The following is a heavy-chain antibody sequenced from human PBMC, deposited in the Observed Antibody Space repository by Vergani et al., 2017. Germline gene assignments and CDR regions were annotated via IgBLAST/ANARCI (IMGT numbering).Heavy chain of an antibody. D-gene: IGHD3-9*01. CDR2: IYHSGGD. Sequence: QLHLQESGPGLVKPSETLSLTCTVSGCSITSCSYHWGWIRQPPGKGLEWIGNIYHSGGDYYNPSLNGQVTISVDTSNNHFSLEVTSMTAADTAIYFCARTESFILRYCHWALWGQGALVTVSS. CDR1: GCSITSCSYH. CDR3: ARTESFILRYCHWAL. V-gene: IGHV4-39*01. J-gene: IGHJ4*02.